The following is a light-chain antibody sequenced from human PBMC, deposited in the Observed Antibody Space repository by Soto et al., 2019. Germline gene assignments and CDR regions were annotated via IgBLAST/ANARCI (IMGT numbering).Light chain of an antibody. V-gene: IGLV1-40*01. CDR3: QSYDRSLSGSRV. J-gene: IGLJ1*01. CDR2: DNT. CDR1: SSNIGAGYD. Sequence: QSVLTQRPSVSGAPGQRVTISCTGSSSNIGAGYDVHWYQQLPGTAPKLLIYDNTNRPSGVPDRFSGSKSGTSASLAITGLQAEDEADYYCQSYDRSLSGSRVFGTGTKVTVL.